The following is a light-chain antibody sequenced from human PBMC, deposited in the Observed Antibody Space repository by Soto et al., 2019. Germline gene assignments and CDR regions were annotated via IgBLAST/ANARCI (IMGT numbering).Light chain of an antibody. CDR1: QSVPTNY. CDR3: QQYGSSKT. V-gene: IGKV3-20*01. Sequence: EIVLTQSPGTLSLSPGERATLSCRASQSVPTNYLAWYQQKAGQAPRLLIYGASSRATGIPDRFSGSGSGTDFTLTIIRLEPEDFAVYYSQQYGSSKTFGQGTKVEIK. CDR2: GAS. J-gene: IGKJ1*01.